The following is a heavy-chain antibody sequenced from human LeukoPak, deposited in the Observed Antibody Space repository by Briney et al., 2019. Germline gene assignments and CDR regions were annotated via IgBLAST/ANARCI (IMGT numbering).Heavy chain of an antibody. CDR1: GGSFSGYY. V-gene: IGHV4-34*01. CDR2: INHSGST. J-gene: IGHJ2*01. Sequence: PSETLSLTCAVYGGSFSGYYWSWIRQPPGKGLEWIGEINHSGSTNYNPSLKSRVTISVDTSKNQFSLKLSSVTAADTAVYYCARGIGIDRPPHRWYFDLWGRGTLVTVSS. CDR3: ARGIGIDRPPHRWYFDL. D-gene: IGHD6-6*01.